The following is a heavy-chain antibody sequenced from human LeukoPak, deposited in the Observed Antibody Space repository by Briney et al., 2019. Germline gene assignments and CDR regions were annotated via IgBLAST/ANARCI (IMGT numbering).Heavy chain of an antibody. Sequence: GGSLRLSCAASGFTFSSYGMYWVRQAPGKGLEWVAFTRYDGSNKYYADFVKGRFTISRDNAKNSLYLQMNSLRAEDTAVYYCASPPSDSSGFGAFDIWGQGTMVTVSS. CDR2: TRYDGSNK. CDR1: GFTFSSYG. V-gene: IGHV3-30*02. D-gene: IGHD3-22*01. CDR3: ASPPSDSSGFGAFDI. J-gene: IGHJ3*02.